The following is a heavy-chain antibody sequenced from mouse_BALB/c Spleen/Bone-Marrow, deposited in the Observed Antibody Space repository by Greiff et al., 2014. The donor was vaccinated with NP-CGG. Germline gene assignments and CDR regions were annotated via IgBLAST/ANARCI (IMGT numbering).Heavy chain of an antibody. CDR3: ARNYGYGKSFAY. J-gene: IGHJ3*01. CDR1: GFNIKDTY. V-gene: IGHV14-3*02. D-gene: IGHD2-2*01. Sequence: VQLPQSVAELVKPGASVKLSCTASGFNIKDTYMHWVKQRPEQGLEWIGRIDPANGNTKYDPKFQGKATITADTSSNTAYLQRSSLTSEDTAVYYCARNYGYGKSFAYWGQGTLVTVSA. CDR2: IDPANGNT.